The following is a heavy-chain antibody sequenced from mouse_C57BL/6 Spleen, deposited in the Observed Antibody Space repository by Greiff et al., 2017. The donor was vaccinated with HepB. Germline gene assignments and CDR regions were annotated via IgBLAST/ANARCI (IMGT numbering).Heavy chain of an antibody. CDR1: GYTFTDYY. CDR3: ARSDLLLRGFAY. CDR2: INPNNGGT. V-gene: IGHV1-26*01. Sequence: EVQLQQSGPELVKPGASVKISCKASGYTFTDYYMNWVKQSHGKSLEWIGDINPNNGGTSYNQKFKGKATLTVDKSSSTAYMELRSLTSEDSAVYYCARSDLLLRGFAYWGQGTLVTVSA. D-gene: IGHD1-1*01. J-gene: IGHJ3*01.